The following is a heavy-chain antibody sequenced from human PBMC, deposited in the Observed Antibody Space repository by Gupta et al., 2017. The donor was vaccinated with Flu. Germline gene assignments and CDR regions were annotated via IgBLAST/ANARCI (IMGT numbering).Heavy chain of an antibody. D-gene: IGHD3-9*01. Sequence: QVQLMESGGGVVQPGRSLRLSCEASGFTFTTYSMHWVRQAPGKGLEWVADIPFDGSYKYYADSVKGRFTVSRDNSKNTLYLQMDSLRAEDTALYYCAKDDWQEMGKRGGGIDYWGQGTLVTVSS. J-gene: IGHJ4*02. CDR1: GFTFTTYS. CDR3: AKDDWQEMGKRGGGIDY. CDR2: IPFDGSYK. V-gene: IGHV3-30*18.